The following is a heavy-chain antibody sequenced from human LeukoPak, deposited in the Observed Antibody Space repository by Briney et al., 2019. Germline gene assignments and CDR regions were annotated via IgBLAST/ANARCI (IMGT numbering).Heavy chain of an antibody. J-gene: IGHJ4*02. CDR1: GFTFGDYA. CDR2: IRGKPYGGTT. V-gene: IGHV3-49*04. CDR3: SRDEYGSGTPHFDY. Sequence: QSGGSLRLSCTASGFTFGDYAVSWVRQAPGKGLEWVGFIRGKPYGGTTEYAASVKGRFSISRDDSKSIAYLQMNSLKIEDTAVYYCSRDEYGSGTPHFDYWGQGTLVTVS. D-gene: IGHD3-10*01.